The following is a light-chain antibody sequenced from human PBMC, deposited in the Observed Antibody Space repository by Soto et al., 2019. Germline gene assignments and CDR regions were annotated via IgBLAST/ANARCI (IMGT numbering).Light chain of an antibody. J-gene: IGLJ1*01. CDR2: DVS. V-gene: IGLV2-14*03. CDR3: CSYTSISTYV. CDR1: SSDVGSDYNY. Sequence: QSALTQPASVSGSPGQSIAISCTGTSSDVGSDYNYVSWYQQHPGKAPKLMVYDVSTRTSGVSNRFSGSKSGTTASLTISGLQAEDEADYYCCSYTSISTYVFGTGTKLTVL.